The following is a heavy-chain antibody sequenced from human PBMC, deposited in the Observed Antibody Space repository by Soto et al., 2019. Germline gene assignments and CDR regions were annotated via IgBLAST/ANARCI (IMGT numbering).Heavy chain of an antibody. J-gene: IGHJ6*02. Sequence: ASVKVSCKASGYTCTSYYMHWVRQAPGQGLEWMGRMNPSSGNTGYAQKFQGRVTMTRNTSISTAYMELSSLRSEDTAVYYCARRGYSSSWYYYYYYGMDVWGQGTTVTVSS. CDR2: MNPSSGNT. V-gene: IGHV1-46*01. CDR3: ARRGYSSSWYYYYYYGMDV. D-gene: IGHD6-13*01. CDR1: GYTCTSYY.